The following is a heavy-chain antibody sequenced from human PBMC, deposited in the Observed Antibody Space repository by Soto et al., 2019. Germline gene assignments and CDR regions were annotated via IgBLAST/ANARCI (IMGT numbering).Heavy chain of an antibody. V-gene: IGHV1-8*01. Sequence: QVQLVQSGAEVKKSGASVKVSCKASGYTFTSHDINWVRQATGQGLEWMGWMNPNSGNTGYSQKFQGRVTMTRNTSISTAYMELSSLRSEDTAVYYCARWDYGYYARFDYWGQGTLVTVSS. CDR1: GYTFTSHD. J-gene: IGHJ4*02. CDR3: ARWDYGYYARFDY. CDR2: MNPNSGNT. D-gene: IGHD4-17*01.